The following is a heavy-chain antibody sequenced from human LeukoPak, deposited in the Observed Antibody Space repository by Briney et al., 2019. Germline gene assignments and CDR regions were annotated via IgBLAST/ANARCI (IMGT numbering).Heavy chain of an antibody. D-gene: IGHD3-16*01. V-gene: IGHV3-23*01. J-gene: IGHJ4*02. CDR3: ANDDRRAYLYFDY. CDR1: GFTFSSDA. Sequence: GGCGRVSWGACGFTFSSDAMGWGGEARGRGMERVSAISGSGGSTYYADSVKGRFTISRDNSKNTLYLQMNSLRAEDTAVYYCANDDRRAYLYFDYWGQGTLVTVSS. CDR2: ISGSGGST.